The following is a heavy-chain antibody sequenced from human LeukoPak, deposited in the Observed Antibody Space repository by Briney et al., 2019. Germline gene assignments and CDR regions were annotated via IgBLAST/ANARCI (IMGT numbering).Heavy chain of an antibody. J-gene: IGHJ4*02. CDR2: IYYSGST. D-gene: IGHD3-22*01. Sequence: PSETLSLTCTVSGGSISSGDYYWSWIRQPPGKGLEWIGYIYYSGSTYYNPSLKSRVTISVDTSKNQFSLKLSSVTAADTAVYYCASANTDYYDSSGYQWYYFDYWGQGTLVTVSS. V-gene: IGHV4-30-4*01. CDR1: GGSISSGDYY. CDR3: ASANTDYYDSSGYQWYYFDY.